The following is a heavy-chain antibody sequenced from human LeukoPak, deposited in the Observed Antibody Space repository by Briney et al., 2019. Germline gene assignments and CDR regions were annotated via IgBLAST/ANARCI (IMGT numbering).Heavy chain of an antibody. V-gene: IGHV4-4*07. J-gene: IGHJ4*02. CDR2: IYTSGGT. CDR1: GGSISSYY. D-gene: IGHD3-3*01. Sequence: PSETLSLTCTVSGGSISSYYWSWIRQPAGKGLERIGRIYTSGGTNYNPSLKSRVTISLDESKDQFSLKLSSVTAADTAVYYCARDGPSDFFDYWGQGTLVTVSS. CDR3: ARDGPSDFFDY.